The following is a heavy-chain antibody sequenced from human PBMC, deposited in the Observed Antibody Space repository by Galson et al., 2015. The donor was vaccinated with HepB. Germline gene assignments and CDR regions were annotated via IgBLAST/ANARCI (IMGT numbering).Heavy chain of an antibody. CDR2: ISSSSSTI. D-gene: IGHD6-19*01. Sequence: SLRLSCAASGFTFSSYSMNWVRQTPGKGLEWVSYISSSSSTIYYADSVKGRFTISRDNAENPLYLQMNSLRDEDTAVYYCARESIVSRRPPGRLFGSGQDAYPRVYYGMDVWGQGTTVTVSS. J-gene: IGHJ6*02. CDR1: GFTFSSYS. V-gene: IGHV3-48*02. CDR3: ARESIVSRRPPGRLFGSGQDAYPRVYYGMDV.